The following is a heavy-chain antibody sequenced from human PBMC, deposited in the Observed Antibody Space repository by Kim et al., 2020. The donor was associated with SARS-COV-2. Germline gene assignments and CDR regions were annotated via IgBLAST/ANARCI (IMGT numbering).Heavy chain of an antibody. CDR3: ASDGRLNSYYYYAMDV. J-gene: IGHJ6*02. CDR2: IFYSGST. V-gene: IGHV4-31*03. Sequence: SETLSLTCTVSGGSISSGAYYWTWIRQHPGKGLEWIGYIFYSGSTYYNPSLKSRLTISVDTSKNKFSLKLSSVTAADTAVYYCASDGRLNSYYYYAMDVWGQGTTVTVSS. CDR1: GGSISSGAYY.